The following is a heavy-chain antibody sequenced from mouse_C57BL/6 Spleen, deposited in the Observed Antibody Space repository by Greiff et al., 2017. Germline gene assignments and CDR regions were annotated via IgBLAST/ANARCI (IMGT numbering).Heavy chain of an antibody. J-gene: IGHJ2*01. D-gene: IGHD2-14*01. CDR2: INPNNGGT. CDR1: GYTFTDYY. CDR3: AAGTVDY. Sequence: QQQSGPELVKPGASVKISCKASGYTFTDYYMNWVKQSHGKSLEWIGDINPNNGGTSYNQKFKGKATLTVDKSSSTAYMELRSLTSEDSAVYYCAAGTVDYWGQGTTLTVSS. V-gene: IGHV1-26*01.